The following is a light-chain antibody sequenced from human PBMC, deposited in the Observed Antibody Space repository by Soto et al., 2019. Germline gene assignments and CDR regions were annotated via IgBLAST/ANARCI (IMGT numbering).Light chain of an antibody. CDR2: GAS. Sequence: EIVLTQSPGTLSLSPGERVTLSCRASQSVNSSYLAWYQHKPGQAPRLLIYGASTRATGIPDRFSGSGSGTDFTLTIARLEPGDFAVYYSQQYGNLPQTFGQGTKVDIK. CDR1: QSVNSSY. CDR3: QQYGNLPQT. V-gene: IGKV3-20*01. J-gene: IGKJ1*01.